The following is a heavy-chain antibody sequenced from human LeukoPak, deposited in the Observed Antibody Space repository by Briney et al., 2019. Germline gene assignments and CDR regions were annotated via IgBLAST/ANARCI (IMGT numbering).Heavy chain of an antibody. J-gene: IGHJ4*02. CDR1: GFTFSDYY. CDR3: ARDKSGGATSFDY. V-gene: IGHV3-11*01. D-gene: IGHD1-26*01. CDR2: ISSSGSTI. Sequence: GGSLRLSCAASGFTFSDYYMSWVRQAPGKGLEGVSYISSSGSTIYYADSVKGRFTISRDNANNSLYLQMNSLRAEDTAVYYCARDKSGGATSFDYWGQGTLVTVSS.